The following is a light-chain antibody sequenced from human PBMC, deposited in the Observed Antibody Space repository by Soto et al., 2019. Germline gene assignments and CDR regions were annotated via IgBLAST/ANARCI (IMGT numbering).Light chain of an antibody. V-gene: IGKV3D-11*02. CDR1: QSVSTNY. J-gene: IGKJ5*01. CDR2: DAS. Sequence: EIVLTQSPATLSLSPGERATLFCGASQSVSTNYVAWYRQKPGQPPRLLIYDASNRATGIPARFSGSGSGTDSTLTIRSLQPEDFAVYYCQHRNNWQAFGQGTRLEIK. CDR3: QHRNNWQA.